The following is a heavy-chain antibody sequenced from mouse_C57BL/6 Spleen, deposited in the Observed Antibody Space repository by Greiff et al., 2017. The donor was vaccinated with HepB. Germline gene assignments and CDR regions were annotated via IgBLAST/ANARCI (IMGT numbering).Heavy chain of an antibody. CDR2: IYPRSGNT. Sequence: QVQLKQSGAELARPGASVKLSCKASGYTFTSYGISWVKQRTGQGLEWIGEIYPRSGNTYYNEKFNGKATLTADKSSSTAYMELRSLTSEDSAVYFCARRYYDYDFDYWGQGTTLTVSS. J-gene: IGHJ2*01. V-gene: IGHV1-81*01. CDR1: GYTFTSYG. D-gene: IGHD2-4*01. CDR3: ARRYYDYDFDY.